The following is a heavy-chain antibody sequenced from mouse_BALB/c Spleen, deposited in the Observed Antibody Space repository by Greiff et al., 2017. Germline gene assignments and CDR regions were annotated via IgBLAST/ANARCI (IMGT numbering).Heavy chain of an antibody. Sequence: VQLKQSGPELMKPGASVKISCKASGYSFTSYYMHWVKQSHGKGLEWIGYIDPFNGGTSYNQKFKGKATLTVDKSSSTAYMHLSSLTSEDSAVYYCARGEIYYGSSGFAYWGQGTLVTVSA. CDR1: GYSFTSYY. CDR2: IDPFNGGT. D-gene: IGHD1-1*01. V-gene: IGHV1S135*01. J-gene: IGHJ3*01. CDR3: ARGEIYYGSSGFAY.